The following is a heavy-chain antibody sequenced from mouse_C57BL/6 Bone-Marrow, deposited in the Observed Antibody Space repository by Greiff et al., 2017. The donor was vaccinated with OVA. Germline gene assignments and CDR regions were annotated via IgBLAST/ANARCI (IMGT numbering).Heavy chain of an antibody. Sequence: QVQLQQSGPELVKPGASVKLSCKASGYTFTSYDINWVKQRPGQGLEWIGWIYPRAGSTKYNEKFKGKATLTVDTSSSTAYMELHSLTSEDSAVYFCARYDGYPYWYFDVWGTGTTVTDSS. CDR2: IYPRAGST. V-gene: IGHV1-85*01. J-gene: IGHJ1*03. D-gene: IGHD2-3*01. CDR1: GYTFTSYD. CDR3: ARYDGYPYWYFDV.